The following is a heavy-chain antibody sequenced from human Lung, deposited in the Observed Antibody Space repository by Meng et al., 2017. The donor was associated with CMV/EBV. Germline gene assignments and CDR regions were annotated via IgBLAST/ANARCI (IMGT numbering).Heavy chain of an antibody. V-gene: IGHV4-30-4*01. Sequence: HRRESGPGLVKPDPPRSLPCTASGASISIGEYFWSWIRQPPGKGLEWIGYMDYRGSTFYNPSLKSRVTISVDTSKNQFSLKLSSVTAADTAVYFCARGELLWDYWGQGTLVTVSS. D-gene: IGHD2-2*01. CDR3: ARGELLWDY. CDR1: GASISIGEYF. J-gene: IGHJ4*02. CDR2: MDYRGST.